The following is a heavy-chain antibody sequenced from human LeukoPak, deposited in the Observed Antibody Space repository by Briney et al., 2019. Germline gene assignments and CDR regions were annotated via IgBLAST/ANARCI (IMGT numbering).Heavy chain of an antibody. J-gene: IGHJ4*02. CDR3: ARGYGEYSGYDYVYYFDY. CDR2: INHSGST. V-gene: IGHV4-34*01. Sequence: SETLSLTCTVPGGSISSYYWSWIRQPPGKGLEWIGEINHSGSTNYNPSLKSRVTISVDTSKNQFSLKLSSVTAADTAVYYCARGYGEYSGYDYVYYFDYWGQGTLVTVSS. CDR1: GGSISSYY. D-gene: IGHD5-12*01.